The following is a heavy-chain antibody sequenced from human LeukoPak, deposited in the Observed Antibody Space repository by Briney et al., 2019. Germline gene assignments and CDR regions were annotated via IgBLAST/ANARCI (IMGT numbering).Heavy chain of an antibody. CDR1: GFTFSSYG. Sequence: GGSLRLSCAASGFTFSSYGMHWVRQAPGKGLEWVAVIWYDGSNKYYADSVKGRFTISRDNSKNTLYLQMNSLRAEDTAVYYCARGSLGTIAVAGTLDYWGQGILVTVSS. V-gene: IGHV3-33*01. D-gene: IGHD6-19*01. CDR3: ARGSLGTIAVAGTLDY. CDR2: IWYDGSNK. J-gene: IGHJ4*02.